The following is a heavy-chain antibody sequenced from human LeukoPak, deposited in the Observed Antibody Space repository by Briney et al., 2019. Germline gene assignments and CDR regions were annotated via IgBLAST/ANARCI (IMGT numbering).Heavy chain of an antibody. CDR2: IGGSGTST. CDR1: GFTFSSYS. D-gene: IGHD3-22*01. V-gene: IGHV3-23*01. CDR3: AKEVYDSSDYYSNNWFDP. Sequence: GGSLRLSCAASGFTFSSYSMNWVRQAPGKGLEWVSAIGGSGTSTYYADSVKGRFTISRDNSKNTLYLQMNSLRAEDTAVYYCAKEVYDSSDYYSNNWFDPWGQGTLVTVSS. J-gene: IGHJ5*02.